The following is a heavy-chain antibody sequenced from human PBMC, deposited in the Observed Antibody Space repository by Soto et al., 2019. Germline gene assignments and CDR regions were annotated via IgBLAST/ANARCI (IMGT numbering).Heavy chain of an antibody. V-gene: IGHV4-39*07. D-gene: IGHD4-17*01. CDR1: GDSVSSSYYY. J-gene: IGHJ4*02. Sequence: SETLSLTCTVSGDSVSSSYYYWGWIRQPPGKGLEWIGSIIHSGSTNYNPSLKSRVTISVDTSKNQFSLKLSSVTAADTAVYYCARGPYGDYANSCFDYWGQGTLVTVSS. CDR3: ARGPYGDYANSCFDY. CDR2: IIHSGST.